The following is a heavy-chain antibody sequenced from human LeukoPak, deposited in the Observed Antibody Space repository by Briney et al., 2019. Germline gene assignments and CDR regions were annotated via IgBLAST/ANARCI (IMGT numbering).Heavy chain of an antibody. V-gene: IGHV4-30-4*01. J-gene: IGHJ4*02. CDR2: IYYSGST. D-gene: IGHD6-19*01. CDR1: GGSLNSGDYY. Sequence: SQTLSLTCTVSGGSLNSGDYYCSWIRQPPGKGLESIGYIYYSGSTYYNPSLNSRVAISLDTSKNQFSLKRSSVTAAYTAMYDCARQGIIVAGTEGIDYWGQGTLVTVSS. CDR3: ARQGIIVAGTEGIDY.